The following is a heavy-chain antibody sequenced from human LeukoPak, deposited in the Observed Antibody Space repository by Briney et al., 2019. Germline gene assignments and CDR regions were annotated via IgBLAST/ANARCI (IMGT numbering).Heavy chain of an antibody. Sequence: GGSLRLSCAASGFTFSSYWMSWVRQAPGKGLEWVANIKQDGSEKYYVDSVKGRFTISRDNAKNSLYLQMNSLRAEDTAVYYCGLVVSSGWYYFDYWGQGTLVTVSS. CDR2: IKQDGSEK. D-gene: IGHD6-19*01. CDR1: GFTFSSYW. J-gene: IGHJ4*02. CDR3: GLVVSSGWYYFDY. V-gene: IGHV3-7*01.